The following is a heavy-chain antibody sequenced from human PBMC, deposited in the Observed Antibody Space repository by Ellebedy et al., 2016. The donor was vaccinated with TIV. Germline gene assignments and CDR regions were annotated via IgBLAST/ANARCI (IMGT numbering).Heavy chain of an antibody. Sequence: PGGSLRLSCAASQFSFNTYWRRWVRQAPGKGPELVSVIETGGNTYYADSVKGRFTISRDNSKDTLYLQMNSLRAEDTAVYYCARDYASGWGQGTLVTVSS. V-gene: IGHV3-53*01. CDR1: QFSFNTYW. D-gene: IGHD3-16*01. J-gene: IGHJ4*02. CDR2: IETGGNT. CDR3: ARDYASG.